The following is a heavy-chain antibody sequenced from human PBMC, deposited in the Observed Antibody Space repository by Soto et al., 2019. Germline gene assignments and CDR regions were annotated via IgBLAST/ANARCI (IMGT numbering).Heavy chain of an antibody. J-gene: IGHJ6*02. Sequence: QVQLVQSGAEVKKPGASVKVSCKASGYTFSSDDINGVRQATGQGLEWMGWMNPNSGNTGYAQKFRGRVTMTRNTSISTAYMELSSLRSEDTAVYYCARERTGTTSMDVWGQGTTVTVSS. CDR1: GYTFSSDD. CDR3: ARERTGTTSMDV. V-gene: IGHV1-8*01. D-gene: IGHD1-1*01. CDR2: MNPNSGNT.